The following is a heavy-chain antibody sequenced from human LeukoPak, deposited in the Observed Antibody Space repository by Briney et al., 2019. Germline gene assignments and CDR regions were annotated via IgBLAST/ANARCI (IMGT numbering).Heavy chain of an antibody. CDR1: GFTFSNFV. CDR2: ISGSGST. V-gene: IGHV3-23*01. J-gene: IGHJ3*01. CDR3: TKAVRYSSGPHAFDV. D-gene: IGHD6-25*01. Sequence: GGSLRLSCGASGFTFSNFVMSWVRQAPGKGLEWVSGISGSGSTYYADSVKGRFATSRDHSKNTLYLQMNSLRAEDTAVFYCTKAVRYSSGPHAFDVWGQGTMVTVSS.